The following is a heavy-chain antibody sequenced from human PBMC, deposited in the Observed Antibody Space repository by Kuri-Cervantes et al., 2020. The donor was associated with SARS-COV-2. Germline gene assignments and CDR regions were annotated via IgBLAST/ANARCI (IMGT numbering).Heavy chain of an antibody. CDR1: GGTLRNYA. J-gene: IGHJ6*03. Sequence: SVKVSCKASGGTLRNYAISWVRQAPGQGLEWMGGIIPMFDSLNYAQKFQGRVTLTTDESTSTAYMELSSLRSEDTAVYYCATCGSCYSILWYYYMDVWGKGTTVTVSS. CDR2: IIPMFDSL. V-gene: IGHV1-69*05. D-gene: IGHD2-15*01. CDR3: ATCGSCYSILWYYYMDV.